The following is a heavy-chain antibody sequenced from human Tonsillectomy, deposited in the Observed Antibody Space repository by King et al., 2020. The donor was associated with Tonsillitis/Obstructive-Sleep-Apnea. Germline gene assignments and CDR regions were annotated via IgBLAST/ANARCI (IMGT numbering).Heavy chain of an antibody. CDR1: GGTFSSYG. J-gene: IGHJ4*02. CDR3: ARGAGYCSSTNCFNYFDY. Sequence: QLVQSGAEVKKPGSSVKVSCKASGGTFSSYGISWVRQAPGQGLEWMGGIIPIFGTANYAQKFRGRVTITADESTSTAYMELSSLRSEDTAVYYWARGAGYCSSTNCFNYFDYWGQGTLVTVSS. D-gene: IGHD2-2*03. CDR2: IIPIFGTA. V-gene: IGHV1-69*12.